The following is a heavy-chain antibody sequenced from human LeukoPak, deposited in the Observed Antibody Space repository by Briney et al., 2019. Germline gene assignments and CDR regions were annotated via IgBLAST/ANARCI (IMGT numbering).Heavy chain of an antibody. J-gene: IGHJ4*02. CDR2: IKQDGSEQ. CDR3: TRYNNDHFDY. D-gene: IGHD1-14*01. CDR1: GFTFSNYW. V-gene: IGHV3-7*01. Sequence: GGSLRLSCAASGFTFSNYWMIWVRQAPGKGLEWVANIKQDGSEQYYVDSVKGRFTISRDNSKNTMSVQMDDLRAEDTAVYYCTRYNNDHFDYWGQGTLVTVSS.